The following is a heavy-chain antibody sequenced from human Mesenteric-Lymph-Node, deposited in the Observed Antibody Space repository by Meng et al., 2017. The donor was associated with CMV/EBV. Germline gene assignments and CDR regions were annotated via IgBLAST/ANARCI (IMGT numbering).Heavy chain of an antibody. CDR2: ISSSGSTI. CDR3: ARANGYNYGAFDI. V-gene: IGHV3-48*03. Sequence: GGSLRLSCAASGFTFSSYEMNWIRQAPGQGLEWVSYISSSGSTIYSADSVKGRFAISRDNAKNSLYLQMNSLGVEDTAVYYCARANGYNYGAFDIWGQGTMVTVSS. D-gene: IGHD5-24*01. J-gene: IGHJ3*02. CDR1: GFTFSSYE.